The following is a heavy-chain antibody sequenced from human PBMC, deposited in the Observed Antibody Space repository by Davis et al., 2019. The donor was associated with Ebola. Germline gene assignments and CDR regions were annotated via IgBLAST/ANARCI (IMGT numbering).Heavy chain of an antibody. Sequence: PSETLSLTCTVSGGSISSYYWSWIRQPPGKGLEWIGYIYYSGSTNYNPSLKSRVTISVDTSKNQFSLKLSSVTAADTAVYYCARDVLGRTHREYYFDYWGQGTLVTVSS. CDR3: ARDVLGRTHREYYFDY. J-gene: IGHJ4*02. D-gene: IGHD3-10*01. V-gene: IGHV4-59*01. CDR2: IYYSGST. CDR1: GGSISSYY.